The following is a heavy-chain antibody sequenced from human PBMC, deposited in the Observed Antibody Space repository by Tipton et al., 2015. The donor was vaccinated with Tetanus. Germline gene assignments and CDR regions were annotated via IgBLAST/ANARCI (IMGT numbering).Heavy chain of an antibody. CDR1: GGSISSNVYY. J-gene: IGHJ4*02. Sequence: TLSLTCTVSGGSISSNVYYWAWIRQPPGKGPQWIGNIFYSGSINYNPSLKSRLTISADTAKNQFSLKLSSVTAADTAVYYCARIRQVGKPGPFFDYWGQGTLVTVSS. V-gene: IGHV4-39*07. CDR2: IFYSGSI. CDR3: ARIRQVGKPGPFFDY. D-gene: IGHD7-27*01.